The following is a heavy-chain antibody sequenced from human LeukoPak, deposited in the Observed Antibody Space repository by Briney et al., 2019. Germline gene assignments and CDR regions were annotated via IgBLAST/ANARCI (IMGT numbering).Heavy chain of an antibody. CDR3: ARETRETGRGYHQTDAFDI. Sequence: PGRSLRLSCATSGFTFDEYGMHWVRQVPGKGLEWVSSISWNSGSTAYADSVKGRFTISRDNAKNTLYLQMNSLRADDTALYYCARETRETGRGYHQTDAFDIWGQGTMVSVSS. V-gene: IGHV3-9*01. D-gene: IGHD3-22*01. CDR1: GFTFDEYG. CDR2: ISWNSGST. J-gene: IGHJ3*02.